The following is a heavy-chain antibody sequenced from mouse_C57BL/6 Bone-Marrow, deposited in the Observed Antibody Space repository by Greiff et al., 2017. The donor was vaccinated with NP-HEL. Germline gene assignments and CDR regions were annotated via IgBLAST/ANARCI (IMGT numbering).Heavy chain of an antibody. J-gene: IGHJ2*01. CDR1: GYTFTSYG. Sequence: VQLQQSGAELARPGASVKLSCKASGYTFTSYGISWVKQRTGQGLEWIGEIYPRSGNTYYNEKFKGKATLTADKSSSTAYMELRSLTSEDSAVYFCARSEDYGVDYWGQGTTLTVSS. V-gene: IGHV1-81*01. CDR3: ARSEDYGVDY. CDR2: IYPRSGNT. D-gene: IGHD2-4*01.